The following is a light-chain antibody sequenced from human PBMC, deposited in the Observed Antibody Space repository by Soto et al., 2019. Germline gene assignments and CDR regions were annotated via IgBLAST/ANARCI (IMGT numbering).Light chain of an antibody. CDR3: SSYAGSKVV. CDR1: SSDVGGYNS. V-gene: IGLV2-8*01. Sequence: QSVLTQPPSASGSPGQSVTISCTGTSSDVGGYNSVSWYQHHPGKAPKLIIYEVSKRPSGVPDRFSASRSGNTASLTVSGLQADDEADYYCSSYAGSKVVFGGGTKVTVL. CDR2: EVS. J-gene: IGLJ2*01.